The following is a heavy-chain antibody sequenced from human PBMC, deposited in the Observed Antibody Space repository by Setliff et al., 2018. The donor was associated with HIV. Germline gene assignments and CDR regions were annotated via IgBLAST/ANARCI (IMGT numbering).Heavy chain of an antibody. J-gene: IGHJ2*01. V-gene: IGHV2-5*02. Sequence: SGPMLVNPTQTLTLTCTFSGFLFSTNRVGVGWIRQPPGKALEWLALIYWDDDKRYSPSLKSRLTITKGTSKNQVVLTMTNMDPVDTATYYCAHNINWGSDWYFDLWGRGTLVTVSS. CDR3: AHNINWGSDWYFDL. D-gene: IGHD7-27*01. CDR2: IYWDDDK. CDR1: GFLFSTNRVG.